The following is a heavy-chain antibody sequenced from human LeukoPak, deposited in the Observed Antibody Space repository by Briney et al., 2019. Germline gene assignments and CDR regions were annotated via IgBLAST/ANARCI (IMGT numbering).Heavy chain of an antibody. CDR1: GGTFSSYA. CDR3: ALEMATIRSLDY. V-gene: IGHV1-69*05. CDR2: IIPIFGTA. D-gene: IGHD5-24*01. J-gene: IGHJ4*02. Sequence: GSSVKVSCKASGGTFSSYATSWVRQAPGQGLEWMGGIIPIFGTANYAQKFQGRVTITTDESTSTAYMELSSLRSEDTAVYYCALEMATIRSLDYWGQGTLVTVSS.